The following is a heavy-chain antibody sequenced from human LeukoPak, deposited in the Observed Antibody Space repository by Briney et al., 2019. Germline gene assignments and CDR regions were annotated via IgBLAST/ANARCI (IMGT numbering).Heavy chain of an antibody. V-gene: IGHV3-30*18. D-gene: IGHD3-10*01. J-gene: IGHJ6*02. Sequence: PGGSLRLSCAASGFTFGDYGMHWVRQAPGKGLEWVAVISHDGRTEFYGDSVKGRFTVSRDSSQNTLYLQMNDLRGEDTAAYYCAKDKPLRERARRAIDSGIVYYYYGMDVWGQGTTVTVSS. CDR3: AKDKPLRERARRAIDSGIVYYYYGMDV. CDR2: ISHDGRTE. CDR1: GFTFGDYG.